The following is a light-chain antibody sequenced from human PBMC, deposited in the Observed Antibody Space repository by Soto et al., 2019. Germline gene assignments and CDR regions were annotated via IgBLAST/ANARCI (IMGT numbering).Light chain of an antibody. Sequence: QSVLTQPASVSGSPGQSITISCTGTSSDIGRYNHVSWYQQYPGKAPKLMIYEVNNRPSGVSDRFSGSKSGNTAPLTLSGLQTEDEANYYCSSYTTTDTLIFGGGTKLTVL. V-gene: IGLV2-14*01. CDR1: SSDIGRYNH. CDR2: EVN. J-gene: IGLJ2*01. CDR3: SSYTTTDTLI.